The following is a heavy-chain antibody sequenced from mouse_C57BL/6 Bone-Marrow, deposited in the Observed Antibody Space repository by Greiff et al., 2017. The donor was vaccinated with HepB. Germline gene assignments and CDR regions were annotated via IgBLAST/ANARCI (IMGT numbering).Heavy chain of an antibody. J-gene: IGHJ3*01. CDR1: GYTFTDYE. V-gene: IGHV1-15*01. D-gene: IGHD1-1*01. Sequence: LVESGAELVRPGASVTLSCKASGYTFTDYEMHWVKQTPVHGLEWIGAIDPDTGGTAYNQKFKGKTILSADKSSSTAYMELRNLTSEDSAVHYCTSITTVVGPFAYWGQGTLVTVSA. CDR2: IDPDTGGT. CDR3: TSITTVVGPFAY.